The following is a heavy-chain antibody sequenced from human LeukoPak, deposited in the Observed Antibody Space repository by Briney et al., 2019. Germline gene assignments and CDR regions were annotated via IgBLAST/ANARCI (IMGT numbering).Heavy chain of an antibody. D-gene: IGHD6-19*01. CDR2: ISGNGGTT. CDR3: AKRVPYSSVWYYLDY. CDR1: GGSIATYH. V-gene: IGHV3-23*01. J-gene: IGHJ4*02. Sequence: ATLSLTCTVSGGSIATYHWSWVRQAPGKGLEWVSVISGNGGTTYYADSVKGRFTISRDNSKNTLYLQMSTLRAEDTAVYYCAKRVPYSSVWYYLDYWGQGTLVTVSS.